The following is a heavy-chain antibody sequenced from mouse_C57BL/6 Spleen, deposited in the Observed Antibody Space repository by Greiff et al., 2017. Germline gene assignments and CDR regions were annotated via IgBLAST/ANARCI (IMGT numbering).Heavy chain of an antibody. CDR3: ARRDSSGPMDY. CDR2: ISSGSSTI. CDR1: GFTFSDYG. D-gene: IGHD3-2*02. J-gene: IGHJ4*01. Sequence: EVKLMESGGGLVKPGGSLKLSCAASGFTFSDYGMHWVRQAPEKGLEWVAYISSGSSTIYYADTVKGRFTISRDNAKNTLFLQMTSLGSEDTAMYYCARRDSSGPMDYWGQGTSVTVSS. V-gene: IGHV5-17*01.